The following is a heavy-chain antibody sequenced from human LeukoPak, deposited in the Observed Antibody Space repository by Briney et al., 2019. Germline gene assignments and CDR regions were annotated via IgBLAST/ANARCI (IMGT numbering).Heavy chain of an antibody. CDR3: ARAQGTLWSGYDGVFDY. V-gene: IGHV3-30*04. J-gene: IGHJ4*02. CDR1: GFTFSSYA. Sequence: GGSLRLSCAASGFTFSSYAMHWVRQAPGKGLEWVAVISHDGSNKYYADSVKGRFTISRDNSKNTLYLQMNSLRAEDTAVYYCARAQGTLWSGYDGVFDYWGQGTLVTVSS. CDR2: ISHDGSNK. D-gene: IGHD5-12*01.